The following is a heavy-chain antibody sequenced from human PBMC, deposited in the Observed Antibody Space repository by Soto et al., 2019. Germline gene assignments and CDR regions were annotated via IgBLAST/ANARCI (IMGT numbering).Heavy chain of an antibody. CDR1: GSPLSSYS. J-gene: IGHJ5*01. CDR2: IIPIYGSP. V-gene: IGHV1-69*01. D-gene: IGHD2-2*01. CDR3: ARAGRASADSWFDS. Sequence: QVQLVQSGAEVKRPGSSVRVSCKAYGSPLSSYSISWVRQAPGQGLAWMGGIIPIYGSPNYAKNFQGRVTISADEYTNTAYMEVSSLRFDDTAVFYCARAGRASADSWFDSWGQGTLVTVSS.